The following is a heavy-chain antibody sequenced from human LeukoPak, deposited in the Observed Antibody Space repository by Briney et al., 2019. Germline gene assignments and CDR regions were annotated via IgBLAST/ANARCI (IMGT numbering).Heavy chain of an antibody. CDR3: VTTSVTHTRDP. J-gene: IGHJ5*02. CDR2: INPHSRAT. CDR1: VNDFSDFY. D-gene: IGHD5/OR15-5a*01. V-gene: IGHV1-2*02. Sequence: ASVKVSCKASVNDFSDFYFNWVRQAPGRGLEWVGWINPHSRATHYAQRFRGRVTMEASISTGYMELNSLTSDDTAVYYCVTTSVTHTRDPWGQGTLLTVSS.